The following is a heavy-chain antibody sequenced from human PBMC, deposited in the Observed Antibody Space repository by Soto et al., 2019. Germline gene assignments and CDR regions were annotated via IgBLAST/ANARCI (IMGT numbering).Heavy chain of an antibody. V-gene: IGHV3-30-3*01. Sequence: QVQLVESGGGVVQPGRSLRLSCAASGFTFSSYAMHWVRQAPGKGLEWVAVISYDGSNKYYADSVKGRFTISRDNSKNTXFLQMNSLRAEDTAVYYCARDNFSDGWNYVWWYFQHWGQGTLVTVSS. CDR3: ARDNFSDGWNYVWWYFQH. CDR1: GFTFSSYA. D-gene: IGHD1-7*01. J-gene: IGHJ1*01. CDR2: ISYDGSNK.